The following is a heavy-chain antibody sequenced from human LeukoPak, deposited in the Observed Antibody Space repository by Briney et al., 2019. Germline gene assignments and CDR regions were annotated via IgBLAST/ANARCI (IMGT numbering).Heavy chain of an antibody. CDR1: GFTFSSYA. CDR3: AKIRGGSWNAFGI. J-gene: IGHJ3*02. D-gene: IGHD2-15*01. Sequence: GGSLRLSCAASGFTFSSYAMSWVRQAPGKGPEWVSAISGSGGSTYYADSVKGRFTISRDNSKNTLYLQMNSLRAEDTAVYYCAKIRGGSWNAFGIWGQGTMVTVSS. V-gene: IGHV3-23*01. CDR2: ISGSGGST.